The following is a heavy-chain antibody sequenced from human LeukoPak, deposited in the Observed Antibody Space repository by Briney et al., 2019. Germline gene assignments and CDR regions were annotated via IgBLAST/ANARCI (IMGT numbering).Heavy chain of an antibody. D-gene: IGHD3-22*01. J-gene: IGHJ5*02. Sequence: GGSLRLSCVASGFTFSSYAMSWVRQAPGKGLEWVSAISGSGGRTYYADPVKGRFTISRDNSKNTLYLQMNSLRAEDTAVYYCAKSITMIVVVMAAWGQGTLVTVSS. CDR1: GFTFSSYA. CDR3: AKSITMIVVVMAA. CDR2: ISGSGGRT. V-gene: IGHV3-23*01.